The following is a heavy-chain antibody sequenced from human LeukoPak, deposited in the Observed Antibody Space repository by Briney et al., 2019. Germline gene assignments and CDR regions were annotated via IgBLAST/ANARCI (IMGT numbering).Heavy chain of an antibody. CDR1: GYTFTGYY. V-gene: IGHV1-2*02. D-gene: IGHD5-18*01. CDR3: ARDTAYTAMASDDAFDI. Sequence: ASVNVSCKASGYTFTGYYMHWVRQAPGQGLEWMGWINPNSGGTNYAQKFQGRVTMTRDTSISTAYMELSRLRSDDTAVYYCARDTAYTAMASDDAFDIWGQGTMVTVSS. CDR2: INPNSGGT. J-gene: IGHJ3*02.